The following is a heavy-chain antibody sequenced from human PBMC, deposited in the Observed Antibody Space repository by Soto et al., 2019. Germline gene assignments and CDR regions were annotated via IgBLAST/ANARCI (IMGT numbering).Heavy chain of an antibody. CDR3: ARVGYYDILTVYCYGMDV. CDR1: GYTFTGYY. V-gene: IGHV1-2*02. CDR2: INPNSGGT. D-gene: IGHD3-9*01. Sequence: GASVKVSCKASGYTFTGYYMHWVRQAPGQGLEWMGWINPNSGGTNYAQKFQGRVTMTRDTSISTAYMELSRLRSDDTAVYYCARVGYYDILTVYCYGMDVWGQGTTVTVSS. J-gene: IGHJ6*02.